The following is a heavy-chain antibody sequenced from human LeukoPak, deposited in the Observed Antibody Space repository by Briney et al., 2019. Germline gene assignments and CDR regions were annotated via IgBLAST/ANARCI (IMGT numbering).Heavy chain of an antibody. CDR1: GGTFSSYA. Sequence: ASVKVSCKASGGTFSSYAISWVRQAPGQGLEWMGGIIPIFGTANYAQKFQGRVTITADESTSTAYMELSSLRSEDTAVYYCARDQSWAICASTTCSHHFDYWGQGTLVTVSS. V-gene: IGHV1-69*13. CDR2: IIPIFGTA. J-gene: IGHJ4*02. D-gene: IGHD2-2*01. CDR3: ARDQSWAICASTTCSHHFDY.